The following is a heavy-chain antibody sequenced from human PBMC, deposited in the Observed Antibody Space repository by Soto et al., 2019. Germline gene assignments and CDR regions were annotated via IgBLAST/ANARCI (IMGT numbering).Heavy chain of an antibody. D-gene: IGHD3-22*01. Sequence: GGSLRLSCAASGFTFSSYSMNWVRQAPGKGLEWVSSISSSSSYIYYADSVKGRFTISRDNAKNSLYLQMNSLRAEDTAVYYCARDPTNYYDSSGYLYWGQGTLVTVSS. CDR2: ISSSSSYI. CDR1: GFTFSSYS. J-gene: IGHJ4*02. CDR3: ARDPTNYYDSSGYLY. V-gene: IGHV3-21*01.